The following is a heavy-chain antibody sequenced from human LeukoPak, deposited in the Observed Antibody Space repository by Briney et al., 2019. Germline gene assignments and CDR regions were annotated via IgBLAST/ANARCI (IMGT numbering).Heavy chain of an antibody. Sequence: GGPLRLSCAASGFTFSSYAMHWVRQAPGKGLEWVAVISYDGSNKYYADSVKGRFTISRDNSKNTLYLQMNSLRAEDTAVYYCARMYTSRYFDWLDQGFDYWGQGTLVTVSS. CDR1: GFTFSSYA. CDR3: ARMYTSRYFDWLDQGFDY. V-gene: IGHV3-30*01. CDR2: ISYDGSNK. J-gene: IGHJ4*02. D-gene: IGHD3-9*01.